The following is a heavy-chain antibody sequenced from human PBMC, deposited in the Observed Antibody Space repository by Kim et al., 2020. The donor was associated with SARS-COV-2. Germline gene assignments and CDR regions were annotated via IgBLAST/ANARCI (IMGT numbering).Heavy chain of an antibody. CDR3: ARVGIGRSPKYYFAY. V-gene: IGHV4-34*01. Sequence: PSLKSRVTISVDTAKNQFSLKVKSVTAADTAVYYCARVGIGRSPKYYFAYWGQGSLVTVSS. D-gene: IGHD2-21*01. J-gene: IGHJ4*02.